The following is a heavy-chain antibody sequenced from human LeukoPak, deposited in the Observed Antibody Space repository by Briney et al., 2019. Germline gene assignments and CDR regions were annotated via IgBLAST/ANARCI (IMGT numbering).Heavy chain of an antibody. CDR3: ARILGGIDY. J-gene: IGHJ4*02. CDR2: IYSGGST. CDR1: GLTATSKY. V-gene: IGHV3-53*01. D-gene: IGHD3-10*01. Sequence: ARSLRPSCEPSGLTATSKYMTWDSQPPGNGMEWVSVIYSGGSTYYADSVKGRFTISRDNSKNTLYLQMNSLRAEDTAVYYCARILGGIDYWGQGTLVTVSS.